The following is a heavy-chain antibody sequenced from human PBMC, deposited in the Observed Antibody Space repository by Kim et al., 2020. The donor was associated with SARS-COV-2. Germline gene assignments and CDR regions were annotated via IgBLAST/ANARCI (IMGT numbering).Heavy chain of an antibody. CDR2: IRYNGGSI. Sequence: GGSLRLSCAASGFTFDSYAMHWVRQAPGKGLEWVSGIRYNGGSIGYADSVKGRFTISRDNSKNTLYLQMDSLRAEDTALYYCAKVTSGRRSYFEYFEHWGQGTLVTVSS. V-gene: IGHV3-23*01. CDR3: AKVTSGRRSYFEYFEH. D-gene: IGHD1-26*01. J-gene: IGHJ1*01. CDR1: GFTFDSYA.